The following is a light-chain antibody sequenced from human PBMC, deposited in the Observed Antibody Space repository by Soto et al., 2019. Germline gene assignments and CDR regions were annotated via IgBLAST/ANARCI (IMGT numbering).Light chain of an antibody. V-gene: IGKV1-39*01. CDR2: AAS. J-gene: IGKJ1*01. CDR3: QHYNSYSEA. Sequence: DIQMTQSPSSLSASVGDRVTITCRASQSISINLSWYQQKPGKAPQLLIYAASSLQSGVPSRFSGGGSGTDFTLTISSLQPEDFAFYYCQHYNSYSEAFGQGTKVELK. CDR1: QSISIN.